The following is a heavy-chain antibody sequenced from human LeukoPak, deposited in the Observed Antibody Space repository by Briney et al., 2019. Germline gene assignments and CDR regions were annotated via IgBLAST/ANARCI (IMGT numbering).Heavy chain of an antibody. Sequence: GASVKVSCKASGYTFTGYYMHWVRQAPGQGLEWVGWINPNSGGTNYAQKFQGRVTMTRDTSISTAYMELSRLRSDDTAVYYCARVRWELPYDAFDIWGQGTMVTVSS. CDR3: ARVRWELPYDAFDI. J-gene: IGHJ3*02. D-gene: IGHD1-26*01. CDR1: GYTFTGYY. V-gene: IGHV1-2*02. CDR2: INPNSGGT.